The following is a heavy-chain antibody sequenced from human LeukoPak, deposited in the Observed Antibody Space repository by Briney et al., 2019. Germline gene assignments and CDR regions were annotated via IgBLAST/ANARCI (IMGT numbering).Heavy chain of an antibody. D-gene: IGHD4-11*01. Sequence: PGACLRPSCATLGFTFRSYSWHWVRQAPGKGLEWISYMHTSSSSISYAYSVKGRFTISRDNAKNSLYLRMNSLRYEDTAVYYCARDYAYSFDYWGQGTLVTVSS. V-gene: IGHV3-48*02. CDR1: GFTFRSYS. CDR2: MHTSSSSI. CDR3: ARDYAYSFDY. J-gene: IGHJ4*02.